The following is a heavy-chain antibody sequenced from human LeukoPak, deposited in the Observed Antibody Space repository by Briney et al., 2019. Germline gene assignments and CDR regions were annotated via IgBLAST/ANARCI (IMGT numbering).Heavy chain of an antibody. J-gene: IGHJ4*02. CDR1: GYTFTSYA. V-gene: IGHV1-3*03. D-gene: IGHD6-6*01. Sequence: ASVKVSCKASGYTFTSYAMHWVRQAPGQRLEWMGWINAGNGNTKYSQEFQGRVTITRDTSASTAYMELSSLRSEDMAVYYCARALRRTEVATGSSSPTLPGYWGQGTLVTVSS. CDR2: INAGNGNT. CDR3: ARALRRTEVATGSSSPTLPGY.